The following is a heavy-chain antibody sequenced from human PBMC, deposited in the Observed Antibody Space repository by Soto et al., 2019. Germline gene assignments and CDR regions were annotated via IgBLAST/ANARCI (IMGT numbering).Heavy chain of an antibody. V-gene: IGHV4-38-2*02. CDR1: GYSISTGYY. Sequence: SETLSLTCTVSGYSISTGYYWAWVRQSPGKGLEWIGSVYRSGAAYYSPTLKSRVTISVDTSKNQFSLHLKSVTAADAAVYCCARDYSYALDVAGYFDFWGQGTPVTVSS. J-gene: IGHJ4*02. CDR2: VYRSGAA. CDR3: ARDYSYALDVAGYFDF. D-gene: IGHD6-19*01.